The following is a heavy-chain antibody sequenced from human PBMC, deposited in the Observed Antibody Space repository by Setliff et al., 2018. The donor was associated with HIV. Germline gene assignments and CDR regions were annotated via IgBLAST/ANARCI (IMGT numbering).Heavy chain of an antibody. Sequence: PSETLSLTCTVSGDSVSRSNYYWAWIRQPPGKGLEWIGIIYYSGSTYYKPSLKSRVTISVDTSKNQFSLKLNSVTAADTAMYYCARVVDADYLDYWGQGTPVTVSS. D-gene: IGHD2-15*01. CDR1: GDSVSRSNYY. CDR2: IYYSGST. J-gene: IGHJ4*02. V-gene: IGHV4-39*01. CDR3: ARVVDADYLDY.